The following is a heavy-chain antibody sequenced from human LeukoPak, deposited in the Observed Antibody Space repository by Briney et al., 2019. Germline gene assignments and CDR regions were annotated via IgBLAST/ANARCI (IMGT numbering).Heavy chain of an antibody. J-gene: IGHJ5*02. Sequence: SETLSLTCTVSGGSISSGSYYWSWIRQPAGKGLEWIGYIYYSGITNYNPSLKSRVTISLDTSKNQFSLKLNSLTAADTAVYYCARDGSSWYGWFDPWGQGTLVTVSS. V-gene: IGHV4-61*10. D-gene: IGHD6-13*01. CDR2: IYYSGIT. CDR3: ARDGSSWYGWFDP. CDR1: GGSISSGSYY.